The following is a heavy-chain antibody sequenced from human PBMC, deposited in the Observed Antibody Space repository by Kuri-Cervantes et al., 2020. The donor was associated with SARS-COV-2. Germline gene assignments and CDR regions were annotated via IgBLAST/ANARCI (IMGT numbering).Heavy chain of an antibody. CDR1: GYTFTSFD. CDR3: ARGSGPSSGYVTGGDI. D-gene: IGHD5-12*01. V-gene: IGHV1-8*03. CDR2: LNVNRDKT. J-gene: IGHJ4*02. Sequence: ASVKVSCKASGYTFTSFDINWVRQAPGQGLEWMGWLNVNRDKTGYAQKFQGRVTFTRDTSTSTAYMELTRLASEDTAVYYCARGSGPSSGYVTGGDIWGQGTLVTVSS.